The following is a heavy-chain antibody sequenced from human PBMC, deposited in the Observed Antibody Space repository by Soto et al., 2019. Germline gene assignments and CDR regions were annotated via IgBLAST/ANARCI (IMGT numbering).Heavy chain of an antibody. CDR1: GFTFSSYV. CDR2: ISYDGSNK. CDR3: AKSGYDSEYYYYYYYMDV. J-gene: IGHJ6*03. V-gene: IGHV3-30*18. D-gene: IGHD5-12*01. Sequence: QVQLVESGGGVVQPGRSLRLSCAASGFTFSSYVMHWVRQAPGKGLEWVAVISYDGSNKYYADSVKGRFTISRDNSKNTLYLQMNSLRAEDTAVYYCAKSGYDSEYYYYYYYMDVWGKGTTVTVSS.